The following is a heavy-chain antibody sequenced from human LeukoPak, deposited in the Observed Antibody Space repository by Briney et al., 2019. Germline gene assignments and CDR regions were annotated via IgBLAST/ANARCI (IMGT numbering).Heavy chain of an antibody. V-gene: IGHV1-2*04. CDR1: GYTLTELS. Sequence: ASVKVSCKVSGYTLTELSMHWERQAPGQGLEWMGWINPNSGGTNYAQKFQGWVTMTRDTSISTAYMELSRLRSDDTAVYYCARAEKGSYFWSGYLRGDYFDYWGQGTLVTVSS. CDR2: INPNSGGT. CDR3: ARAEKGSYFWSGYLRGDYFDY. J-gene: IGHJ4*02. D-gene: IGHD3-3*01.